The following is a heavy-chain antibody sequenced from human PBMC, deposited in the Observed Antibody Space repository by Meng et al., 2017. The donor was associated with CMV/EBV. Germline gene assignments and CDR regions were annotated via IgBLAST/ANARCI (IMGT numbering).Heavy chain of an antibody. CDR1: GGSISSGDYY. J-gene: IGHJ4*02. V-gene: IGHV4-30-4*08. CDR3: AREGDNPFDY. Sequence: QVRLQSSGPGLVDPSHTLSLAVTVSGGSISSGDYYWGWIRQPPGKGLEWIGYIYYSGSTYYNPSLKSRVTISVDTSKNQFSLKLSSVTAADTAVYYCAREGDNPFDYWGQGTLVTVSS. D-gene: IGHD2-21*02. CDR2: IYYSGST.